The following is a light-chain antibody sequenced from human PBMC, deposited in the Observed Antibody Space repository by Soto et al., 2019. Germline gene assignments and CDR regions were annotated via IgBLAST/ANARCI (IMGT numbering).Light chain of an antibody. CDR3: QQSHITPIT. V-gene: IGKV1-39*01. CDR2: AAS. J-gene: IGKJ5*01. Sequence: DIQMTQSPSSASASVGDRVTITCRASQSISSYLNGYQQKPGKAPKLLIYAASSLQSGVPSRFSGSGSGTDCTLTISSLQPEDFATYYCQQSHITPITFGQGTRLEI. CDR1: QSISSY.